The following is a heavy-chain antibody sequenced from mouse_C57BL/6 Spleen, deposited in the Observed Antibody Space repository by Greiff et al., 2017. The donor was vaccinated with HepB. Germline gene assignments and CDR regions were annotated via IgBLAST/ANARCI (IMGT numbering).Heavy chain of an antibody. CDR2: IYPSDSET. CDR1: GYTFTSYW. J-gene: IGHJ3*01. V-gene: IGHV1-61*01. D-gene: IGHD2-13*01. Sequence: QVQLKQPGAELVRPGSSVKLSCKASGYTFTSYWMDWVKQRPGQGLEWIGNIYPSDSETHYNQKFKDKATLTVDKSSSTAYMQLSSLTSEDSAVYYCARKGYGEGFAYWGQGTLVTVSA. CDR3: ARKGYGEGFAY.